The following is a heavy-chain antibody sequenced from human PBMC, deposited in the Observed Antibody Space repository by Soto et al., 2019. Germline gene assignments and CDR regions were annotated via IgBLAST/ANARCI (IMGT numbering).Heavy chain of an antibody. Sequence: EVQLVESGGGLVKPGGSLRLSCAASGFTFSSYSMNWVRQAPGKGLEWVSSISSSSSYIYYADSVKGRFTISRDNAKNSLYLQMNSLRAEETAVYYCARGIVVVPAADYYYYYYMDVWGKGTPVTVSS. CDR1: GFTFSSYS. CDR2: ISSSSSYI. CDR3: ARGIVVVPAADYYYYYYMDV. J-gene: IGHJ6*03. V-gene: IGHV3-21*01. D-gene: IGHD2-2*01.